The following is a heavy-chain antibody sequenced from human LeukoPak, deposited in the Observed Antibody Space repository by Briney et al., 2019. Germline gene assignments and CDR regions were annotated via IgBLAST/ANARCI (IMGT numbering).Heavy chain of an antibody. J-gene: IGHJ6*03. D-gene: IGHD6-19*01. CDR2: IIPIFGTA. CDR3: ASRHQIAVAELYYYYYMDV. CDR1: GGTFSSYA. Sequence: SVKVSCKASGGTFSSYAISWVRQAPGQGLEWMGGIIPIFGTANYAQKFQGRVTITADKSTSTAYMELSSLRSEDTAVYYCASRHQIAVAELYYYYYMDVWGKGTTVTVSS. V-gene: IGHV1-69*06.